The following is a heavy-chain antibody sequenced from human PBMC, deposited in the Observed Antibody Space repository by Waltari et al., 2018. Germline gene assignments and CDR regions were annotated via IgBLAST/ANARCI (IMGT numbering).Heavy chain of an antibody. Sequence: EVQLVESGGGLVQPGGSLRLSCAASGFTFGTYEMNWVRQAPGKGLEGVAYIGDTCRNIHYAESVKGRFTISRDNAKNSLFLQMDSLRAEDTAVYHCVKDDASWNYGHWGQGTLVTVSS. CDR1: GFTFGTYE. D-gene: IGHD1-7*01. CDR2: IGDTCRNI. V-gene: IGHV3-48*03. J-gene: IGHJ4*02. CDR3: VKDDASWNYGH.